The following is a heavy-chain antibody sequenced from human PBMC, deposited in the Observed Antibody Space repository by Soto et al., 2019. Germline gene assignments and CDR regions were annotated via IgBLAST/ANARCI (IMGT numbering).Heavy chain of an antibody. J-gene: IGHJ4*02. V-gene: IGHV3-23*01. D-gene: IGHD3-3*01. CDR3: AKDYGFPFGVAGPFDY. Sequence: GGSLRLSCAASGFTFSSYAMSWVRQAPGKGLEWVSAISGSGGSTYYADSVKGRFTISRDNSKNTLYLQMNSLRAEDTAVYYCAKDYGFPFGVAGPFDYWGQGTLVTVS. CDR2: ISGSGGST. CDR1: GFTFSSYA.